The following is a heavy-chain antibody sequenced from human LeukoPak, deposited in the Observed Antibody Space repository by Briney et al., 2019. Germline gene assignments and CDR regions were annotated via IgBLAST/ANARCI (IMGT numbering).Heavy chain of an antibody. D-gene: IGHD2-15*01. J-gene: IGHJ4*02. CDR3: ARGGGYCSGGSCYPPEDS. CDR2: INPNSGGT. V-gene: IGHV1-2*02. Sequence: VASVKVSCKASGYTFIGYHLHWVRQAPGQGLEWMGWINPNSGGTSFAQKFQGRVTMTRDTSITTAYMELSSLTSDDTAVYYCARGGGYCSGGSCYPPEDSWGQGTLVTVSS. CDR1: GYTFIGYH.